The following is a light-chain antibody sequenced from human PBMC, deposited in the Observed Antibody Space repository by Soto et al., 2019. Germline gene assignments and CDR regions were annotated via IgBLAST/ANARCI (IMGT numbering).Light chain of an antibody. CDR3: MQNTQLPPT. J-gene: IGKJ5*01. Sequence: DVVMTQTPLSLSVAPGQPASISCKSSQSLLHITGETFLFWYLQKPGQSPQLLIYEVSTRVSGVPDRFSGSGSGTDFTLEIGRVETDDVGIYYCMQNTQLPPTFGQGTRLEIK. V-gene: IGKV2D-29*02. CDR2: EVS. CDR1: QSLLHITGETF.